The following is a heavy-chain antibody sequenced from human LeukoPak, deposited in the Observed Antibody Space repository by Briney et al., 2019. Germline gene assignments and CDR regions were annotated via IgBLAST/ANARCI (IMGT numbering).Heavy chain of an antibody. J-gene: IGHJ4*02. CDR2: IRSKAFGGTA. D-gene: IGHD3-9*01. V-gene: IGHV3-49*04. Sequence: PGRSLRLSCTASGFTFGDYAVSWVRQAPGKGLEWVGFIRSKAFGGTAEYAASVKGRFTISRDDSKSIAYLQMNSLRTEDTAVYYCTTYDILTGYYLPMPPDYWGQGTLVTVSS. CDR3: TTYDILTGYYLPMPPDY. CDR1: GFTFGDYA.